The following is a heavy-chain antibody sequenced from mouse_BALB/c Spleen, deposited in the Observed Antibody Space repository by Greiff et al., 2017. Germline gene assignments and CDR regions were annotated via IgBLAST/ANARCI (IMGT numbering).Heavy chain of an antibody. Sequence: QVQLKQSGPGLVQPSQSLSITCTVSGFSLTSYGVHWVRQSPGKGLEWLGVIWSGGSTDYNAAFISRLSISKDNSKSQVFFKMNSLQANDTAIYYCARPAYYRYDGYFDVWGAGTTVTVSS. V-gene: IGHV2-2*02. J-gene: IGHJ1*01. CDR3: ARPAYYRYDGYFDV. D-gene: IGHD2-14*01. CDR2: IWSGGST. CDR1: GFSLTSYG.